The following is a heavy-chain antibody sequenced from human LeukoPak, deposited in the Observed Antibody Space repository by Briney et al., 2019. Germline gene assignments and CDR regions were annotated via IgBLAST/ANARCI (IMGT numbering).Heavy chain of an antibody. D-gene: IGHD3-10*01. CDR3: AREARVSGFDYYGSGSYEW. CDR1: GGSTSSSDY. V-gene: IGHV4-59*12. CDR2: IYYSGST. J-gene: IGHJ4*02. Sequence: SGTLSLTCAVSGGSTSSSDYWSWIRQPPGKGLEWIGHIYYSGSTNYNPSLKSRVTMSVDTSKNQFSLKLSSVTAADTAVYYCAREARVSGFDYYGSGSYEWWGQGTLVTVSS.